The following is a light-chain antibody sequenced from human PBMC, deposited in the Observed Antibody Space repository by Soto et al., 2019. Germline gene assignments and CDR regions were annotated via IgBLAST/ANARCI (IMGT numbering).Light chain of an antibody. J-gene: IGKJ4*01. CDR3: QQYDNVPALT. CDR2: DAS. V-gene: IGKV1-33*01. CDR1: QDISNY. Sequence: DIQMTQSPSSLSAFVGDRVTITCQASQDISNYLNWYQQKPGKAPKLLIYDASNLETGVPSRFSGSGSGTDFTFTISSLQPEDIATYYCQQYDNVPALTFGGGTKVEIK.